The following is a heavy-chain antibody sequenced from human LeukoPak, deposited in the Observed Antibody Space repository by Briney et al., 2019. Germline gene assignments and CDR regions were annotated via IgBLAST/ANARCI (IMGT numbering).Heavy chain of an antibody. CDR2: MNPNSGNT. V-gene: IGHV1-8*01. CDR1: GYAFTSYD. J-gene: IGHJ3*02. CDR3: ARDQVSAMAPNDAFDI. Sequence: GASVKVSCKASGYAFTSYDINWVRQATGQGLEWMGWMNPNSGNTGYAQKFQGRVTMTRNTSISTAYMELSSLRSEDTAVYYCARDQVSAMAPNDAFDIWGQGTMVTVSS. D-gene: IGHD5-18*01.